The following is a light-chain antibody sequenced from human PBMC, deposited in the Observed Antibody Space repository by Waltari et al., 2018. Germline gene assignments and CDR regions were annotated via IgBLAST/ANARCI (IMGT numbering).Light chain of an antibody. CDR1: SSDVGSDNS. CDR2: DVS. J-gene: IGLJ2*01. Sequence: QSALTQPASVSGSPGQSITISCTGTSSDVGSDNSVSWYQDHPGQGPKVIIYDVSDRPSGVSARFPGSKSGNTASLTLSALQAEDEGDYYCSSQSSNNVVLVGGGTKVTVL. CDR3: SSQSSNNVVL. V-gene: IGLV2-14*03.